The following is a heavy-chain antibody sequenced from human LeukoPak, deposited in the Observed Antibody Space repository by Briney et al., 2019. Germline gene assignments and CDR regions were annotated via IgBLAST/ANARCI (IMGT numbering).Heavy chain of an antibody. V-gene: IGHV1-69*05. CDR1: AGSFSGQA. D-gene: IGHD3/OR15-3a*01. J-gene: IGHJ6*03. CDR3: ARGMRSHYYDFTGLYYYYLDL. CDR2: IIPIFGST. Sequence: SVKVSCKASAGSFSGQAVTWVRQAPGQGPECLGRIIPIFGSTEYAQKFQGRVTITTDKSATTAYMELTGLTSDDTAVYYCARGMRSHYYDFTGLYYYYLDLWGKGSMVTVSS.